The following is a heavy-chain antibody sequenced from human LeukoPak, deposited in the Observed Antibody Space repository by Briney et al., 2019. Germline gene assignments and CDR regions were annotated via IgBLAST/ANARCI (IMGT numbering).Heavy chain of an antibody. CDR2: IYYSGST. V-gene: IGHV4-31*03. D-gene: IGHD3-10*01. CDR1: GGSISSGGYY. CDR3: AREASYRGGYYFDY. J-gene: IGHJ4*02. Sequence: PSQTLSLTCTVSGGSISSGGYYWSWIRQHPGKGLEWIGYIYYSGSTYYNPSPKSRVTISVDTSKNQFSLKLSSVTAADTAVYYCAREASYRGGYYFDYWGQGTLVTVSS.